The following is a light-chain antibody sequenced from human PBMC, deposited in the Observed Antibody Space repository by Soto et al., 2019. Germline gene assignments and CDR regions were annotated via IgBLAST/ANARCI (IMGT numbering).Light chain of an antibody. Sequence: EIVLTQSPGTLSLSPGERATLSCRASQSVSSSFLAWYQQKPGQAPRLFIYGASNRATGIPDRLSGSASGTDFTLTISRLETEDFAVYYCQQYDSSPRTFGQGTKVEIK. CDR3: QQYDSSPRT. V-gene: IGKV3-20*01. CDR2: GAS. J-gene: IGKJ1*01. CDR1: QSVSSSF.